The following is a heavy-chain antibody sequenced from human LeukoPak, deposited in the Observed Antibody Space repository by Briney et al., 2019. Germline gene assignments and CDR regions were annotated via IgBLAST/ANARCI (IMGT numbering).Heavy chain of an antibody. J-gene: IGHJ4*02. CDR2: IYYSGST. V-gene: IGHV4-39*07. Sequence: SETLSLTCTVSGGSISSSSYYWGWIRQPPGKGLEWIGSIYYSGSTYYNPSLKSRVTMSVDTSKKQFSLKLSSVTAADTAVYYCARDRGDGYDYFWDYWGQGTLVTVSS. CDR3: ARDRGDGYDYFWDY. CDR1: GGSISSSSYY. D-gene: IGHD5-12*01.